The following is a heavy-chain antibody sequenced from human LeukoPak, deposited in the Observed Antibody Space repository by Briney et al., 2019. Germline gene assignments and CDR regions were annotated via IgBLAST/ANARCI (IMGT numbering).Heavy chain of an antibody. J-gene: IGHJ5*02. V-gene: IGHV4-59*08. CDR2: IYYSGST. CDR3: ARHSTRGLQLKS. Sequence: SETLSITCTVSGGSTSSYYWSWIRQPPGRGLEWIGQIYYSGSTDYNPSLKSRATISVDTSKNQFSLKLSSVTAADTAVYYCARHSTRGLQLKSWGQGTLVTVSS. D-gene: IGHD5-24*01. CDR1: GGSTSSYY.